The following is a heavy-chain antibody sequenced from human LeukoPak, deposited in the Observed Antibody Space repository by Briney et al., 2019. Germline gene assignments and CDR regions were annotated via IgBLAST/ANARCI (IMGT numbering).Heavy chain of an antibody. D-gene: IGHD3-10*01. J-gene: IGHJ2*01. CDR3: ARGGQPSGRGYFDL. V-gene: IGHV4-31*03. CDR2: IYYSGST. CDR1: GGSISSGGYY. Sequence: SETLSLTCTVSGGSISSGGYYWSWIRQHPGKGLEWIEYIYYSGSTYYNPSLKSRVTISVDTSKSQLSLKLSSVTAADTAVYYCARGGQPSGRGYFDLWGRGTLVTVSS.